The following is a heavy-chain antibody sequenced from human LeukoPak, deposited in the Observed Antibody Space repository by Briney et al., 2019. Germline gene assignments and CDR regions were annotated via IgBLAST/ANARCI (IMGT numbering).Heavy chain of an antibody. V-gene: IGHV3-23*01. CDR2: IRGSGDAT. CDR1: GFTFNSYG. D-gene: IGHD6-13*01. J-gene: IGHJ5*02. Sequence: GGSLRLSCAASGFTFNSYGMSWVRQAPGKGLEWAAGIRGSGDATYYADSVKGRFTISRDNYKNTLYLQMNSLRAEDTAVYYCAKDSDELIAAAYNWFDPWGQGTLVIVSS. CDR3: AKDSDELIAAAYNWFDP.